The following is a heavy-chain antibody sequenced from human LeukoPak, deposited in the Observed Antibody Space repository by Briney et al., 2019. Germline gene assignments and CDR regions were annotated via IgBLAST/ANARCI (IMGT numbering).Heavy chain of an antibody. CDR1: GFTFSRFW. Sequence: GGSLRLSGAASGFTFSRFWMNWVRQAPGKGLEWVASIKQDGTEKFYADSVKGRFTISRDNGKNSLYLQMSSLRAEDTAIYYCATQSYYYDSSGYYTTWGQGTLVTVSS. J-gene: IGHJ5*02. CDR3: ATQSYYYDSSGYYTT. CDR2: IKQDGTEK. D-gene: IGHD3-22*01. V-gene: IGHV3-7*01.